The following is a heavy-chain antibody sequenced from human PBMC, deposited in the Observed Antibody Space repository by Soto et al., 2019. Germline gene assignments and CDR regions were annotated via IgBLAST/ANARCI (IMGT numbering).Heavy chain of an antibody. J-gene: IGHJ4*02. CDR2: IFYSGST. Sequence: SETLSLTCTVSVGSISSSSYYWGWIRQPQGKGLEWIGSIFYSGSTYYNPSLKSRVTISVDRSKKQFSLKLSFVSFADTALYYCAAGGGLPRYYWGQGTLVTVSA. V-gene: IGHV4-39*07. CDR1: VGSISSSSYY. D-gene: IGHD5-12*01. CDR3: AAGGGLPRYY.